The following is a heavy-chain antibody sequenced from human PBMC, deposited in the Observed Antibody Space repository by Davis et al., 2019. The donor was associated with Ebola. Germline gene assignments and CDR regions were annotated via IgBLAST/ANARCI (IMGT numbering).Heavy chain of an antibody. CDR1: GYTFTSYG. V-gene: IGHV1-18*04. CDR3: ASSTYYYDSSGYYYEYFQH. D-gene: IGHD3-22*01. CDR2: INPHNGNT. Sequence: AASVKVSCKASGYTFTSYGITWVRQAPGQGLEWMGWINPHNGNTNYAQNVQGRVTMTTDTSTSTAYMEVGILRSDDTAVYYCASSTYYYDSSGYYYEYFQHWGQGTLVTVSS. J-gene: IGHJ1*01.